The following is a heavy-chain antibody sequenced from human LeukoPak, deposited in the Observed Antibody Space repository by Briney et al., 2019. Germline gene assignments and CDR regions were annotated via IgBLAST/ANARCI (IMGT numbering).Heavy chain of an antibody. CDR1: GGSISSSSYY. CDR3: AGTHDYGGE. CDR2: IYYSGST. J-gene: IGHJ4*02. V-gene: IGHV4-39*01. D-gene: IGHD4-23*01. Sequence: PSETLSLTCTVSGGSISSSSYYWGWIRQPPGKGLEWIGSIYYSGSTYYNPSRKSRVTISVDTSKNPFSLKLSSVTAADTAVYYCAGTHDYGGEWGQGTLVTVSS.